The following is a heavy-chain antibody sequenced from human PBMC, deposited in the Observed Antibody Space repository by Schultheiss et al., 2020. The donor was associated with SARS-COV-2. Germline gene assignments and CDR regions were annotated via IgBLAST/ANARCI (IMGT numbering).Heavy chain of an antibody. CDR1: GFTFSSYE. Sequence: GGSLRLYCAASGFTFSSYEMNWVRQAPGKGLEWVSYISSSGSTIYYADSVKGRFTISRDNAKNSLYLQMNSLRAEDTAVYYCASMIAVATRSRDNWFDPWGQGTLVTVSS. V-gene: IGHV3-48*03. CDR2: ISSSGSTI. CDR3: ASMIAVATRSRDNWFDP. D-gene: IGHD3-22*01. J-gene: IGHJ5*02.